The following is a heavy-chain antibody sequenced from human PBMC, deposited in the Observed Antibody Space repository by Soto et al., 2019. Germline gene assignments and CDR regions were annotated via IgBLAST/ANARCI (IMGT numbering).Heavy chain of an antibody. D-gene: IGHD2-2*01. CDR3: ARDRTHCSSVCYSSYYYGLDG. CDR1: GYPIRNGYY. J-gene: IGHJ6*02. CDR2: IYQSGIT. V-gene: IGHV4-38-2*02. Sequence: PSETLSLTCAISGYPIRNGYYWGWIRQSPGKGPECIGSIYQSGITYYNPSLKSRVTLSIDTSKNQISLKLSSVTAADTAVYYCARDRTHCSSVCYSSYYYGLDGWGQGTTVTVSS.